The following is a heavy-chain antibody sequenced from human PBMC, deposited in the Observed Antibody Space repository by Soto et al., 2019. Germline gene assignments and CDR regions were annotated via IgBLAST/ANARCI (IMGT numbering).Heavy chain of an antibody. CDR2: IYWDDDK. J-gene: IGHJ3*02. Sequence: QITLKESGPTLVKPTQTLTLTCTFSGFSLSTSGVGVGWIRQPPGKALERLALIYWDDDKRYSPSLKSRLTITKDTSKNQVVLTMTNMDPVDTATYYCAHSRTNWNDVRDAFDIWGQGTMVTVSS. CDR3: AHSRTNWNDVRDAFDI. V-gene: IGHV2-5*02. D-gene: IGHD1-20*01. CDR1: GFSLSTSGVG.